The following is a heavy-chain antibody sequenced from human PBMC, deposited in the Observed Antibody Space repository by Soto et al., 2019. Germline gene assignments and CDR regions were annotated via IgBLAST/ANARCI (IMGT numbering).Heavy chain of an antibody. V-gene: IGHV4-59*01. CDR1: GGSITSYY. D-gene: IGHD1-1*01. J-gene: IGHJ4*02. CDR2: IHYSGST. Sequence: SETLSLTCTVSGGSITSYYWSWIRQPPGKGKEWIGDIHYSGSTNYNPSLKSRVTISTDTSKNQFSLNLSSVTAADTAVFYCARQIDDNPEYYFDYWGQGDVVTVSS. CDR3: ARQIDDNPEYYFDY.